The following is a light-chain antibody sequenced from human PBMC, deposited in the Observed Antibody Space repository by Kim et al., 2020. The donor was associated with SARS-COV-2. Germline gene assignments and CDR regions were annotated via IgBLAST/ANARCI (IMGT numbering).Light chain of an antibody. V-gene: IGKV3-15*01. CDR2: DAS. Sequence: PGERATPSCWASQSVGSNLAWYQQIPGQAPRLLSYDASTRATGIPASFSGSGSGTDFTLTISSLQSEDFGVYYCQQYNNWLTWTFGQGTKVDIK. CDR1: QSVGSN. J-gene: IGKJ1*01. CDR3: QQYNNWLTWT.